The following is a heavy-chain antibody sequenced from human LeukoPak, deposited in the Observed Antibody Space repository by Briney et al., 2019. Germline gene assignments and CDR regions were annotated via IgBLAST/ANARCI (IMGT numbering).Heavy chain of an antibody. D-gene: IGHD3-22*01. CDR1: GFAFRSYA. CDR2: ISSSGGST. J-gene: IGHJ4*02. Sequence: PGGSLRLSCAASGFAFRSYAMSWVRQAPGKGLEWVSGISSSGGSTYHADSVRGRFTISRDNSKNTQYLQMSSLRVEDTAVYYCAKVGSGYYDHLDFWGQGILVTVSS. CDR3: AKVGSGYYDHLDF. V-gene: IGHV3-23*01.